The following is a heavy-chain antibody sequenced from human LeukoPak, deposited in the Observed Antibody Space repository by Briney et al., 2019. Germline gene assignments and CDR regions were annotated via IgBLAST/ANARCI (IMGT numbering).Heavy chain of an antibody. D-gene: IGHD3-22*01. J-gene: IGHJ4*02. V-gene: IGHV5-51*01. CDR3: ARFAYGSDYFPGHY. CDR2: IYPGDSNT. Sequence: KVSCKGSGYTFPNYWIGCVRQMPGKGLEWMGIIYPGDSNTRYSPSLQGQVTISADKSISTAYLQWSSLKASDTAMYYCARFAYGSDYFPGHYWGQGTLVTVSS. CDR1: GYTFPNYW.